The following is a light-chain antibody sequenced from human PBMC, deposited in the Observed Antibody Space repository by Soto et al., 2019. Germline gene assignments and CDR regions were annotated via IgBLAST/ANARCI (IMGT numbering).Light chain of an antibody. J-gene: IGKJ1*01. V-gene: IGKV1-5*03. Sequence: DIHMTQSPSTLSASVIDRVTIACLASQSISSWLAWYQQKPGKAPTLLIYKASSLESGVPSRFSGSGSGTEFTLTISSLQPDDFATYYCQQYNSYPWTFGHGTKVDIK. CDR3: QQYNSYPWT. CDR1: QSISSW. CDR2: KAS.